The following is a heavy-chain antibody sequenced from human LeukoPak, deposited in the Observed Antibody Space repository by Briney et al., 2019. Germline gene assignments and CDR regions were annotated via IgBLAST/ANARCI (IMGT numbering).Heavy chain of an antibody. V-gene: IGHV3-7*05. J-gene: IGHJ4*02. CDR2: IKADGSEK. CDR1: GFSFSGHW. Sequence: GGSLRLSCAASGFSFSGHWMNWVRQPPGKGLEWVANIKADGSEKYYVDSVKGRFTISRDDAKRTVDLQMDNLIAEDTAIYYCAYRNNFEYWGQGALVTVSS. CDR3: AYRNNFEY. D-gene: IGHD1-26*01.